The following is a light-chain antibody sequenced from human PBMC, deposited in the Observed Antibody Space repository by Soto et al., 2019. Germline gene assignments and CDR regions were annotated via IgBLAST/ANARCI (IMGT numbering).Light chain of an antibody. Sequence: DIQMTQSPSTLSASVGDRVTITCRASQTISNWLAWYQQKPGKAPTLRIYEVSRLESGVPSRFSGSGSGTDFTLTINSLQPEDFATYYCQQYDTYYTFGQGTKVSIK. CDR1: QTISNW. CDR2: EVS. J-gene: IGKJ2*01. V-gene: IGKV1-5*01. CDR3: QQYDTYYT.